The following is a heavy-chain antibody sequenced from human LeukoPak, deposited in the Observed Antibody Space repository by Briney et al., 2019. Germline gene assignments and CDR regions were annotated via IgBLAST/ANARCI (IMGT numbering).Heavy chain of an antibody. CDR1: GFNFSGSD. J-gene: IGHJ6*03. Sequence: PGGSLRLSCAASGFNFSGSDMHWVRQAPGEGLNWVAVISYDSSQTFYADSVKGRFTISRDNSKNTLYLQMNSLRAEDTAVYYCAKRRGLELLYYYYMDVWGKGTTVTVSS. CDR3: AKRRGLELLYYYYMDV. CDR2: ISYDSSQT. D-gene: IGHD1-7*01. V-gene: IGHV3-30*18.